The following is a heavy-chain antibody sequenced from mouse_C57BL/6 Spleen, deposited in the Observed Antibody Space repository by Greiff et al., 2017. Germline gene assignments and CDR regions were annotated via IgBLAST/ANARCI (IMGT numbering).Heavy chain of an antibody. CDR2: IDPSDSYT. CDR3: ARYGSSSGGLDY. D-gene: IGHD1-1*01. CDR1: GYTFTSYW. V-gene: IGHV1-69*01. Sequence: QVQLQQPGAELVMPGASVKLSCKASGYTFTSYWMHWVKQRPGQGLEWIGEIDPSDSYTNYNQKFKGKSTLTVDKSSSTAYMQLSSLTSEDSAVYYCARYGSSSGGLDYWGQGTTLTVSS. J-gene: IGHJ2*01.